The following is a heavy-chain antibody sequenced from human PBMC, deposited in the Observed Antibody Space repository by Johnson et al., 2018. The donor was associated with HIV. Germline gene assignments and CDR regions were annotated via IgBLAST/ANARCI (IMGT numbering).Heavy chain of an antibody. D-gene: IGHD6-13*01. V-gene: IGHV3-7*01. J-gene: IGHJ3*02. Sequence: VQLVESGGGLVQPGESLRLSCAASGFSFSNYWMTWVRQAPGKVLEWVATIKEDGSDKYYVDSVKGRFNISSDNAENSLYQKKRTPRVEDTAVYFGVSRARDPSTWLGGSLNAFDIWGQGTMVTVSS. CDR3: VSRARDPSTWLGGSLNAFDI. CDR1: GFSFSNYW. CDR2: IKEDGSDK.